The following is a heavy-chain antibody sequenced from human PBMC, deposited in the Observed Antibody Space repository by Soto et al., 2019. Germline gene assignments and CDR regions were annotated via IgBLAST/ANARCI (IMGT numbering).Heavy chain of an antibody. Sequence: PSETLSLTCTVSGGSISSSSYYWGWIRQPPGKGLEWIGSIYYSGSTYYNPSLKSRVTISVDTSKNQFSLKLSSVTAADTAVYYCARQGELQPYYYYYYGMDVWGKGTRVTVSS. J-gene: IGHJ6*04. CDR2: IYYSGST. CDR1: GGSISSSSYY. CDR3: ARQGELQPYYYYYYGMDV. D-gene: IGHD1-26*01. V-gene: IGHV4-39*01.